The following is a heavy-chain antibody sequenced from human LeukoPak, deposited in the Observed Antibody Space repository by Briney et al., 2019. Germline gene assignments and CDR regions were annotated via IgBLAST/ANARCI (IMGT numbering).Heavy chain of an antibody. J-gene: IGHJ4*02. V-gene: IGHV1-8*03. Sequence: GASVKVSCKASGYTFTSYDINWVRQATGQGLEWMGWMNPNSGNTGYAQKFQGRVAITRNTSISTAYMELSSLRSEDAAVYYCARRLAAACRRLFYYFDYWGQGTLVTVSS. CDR1: GYTFTSYD. CDR2: MNPNSGNT. CDR3: ARRLAAACRRLFYYFDY. D-gene: IGHD6-13*01.